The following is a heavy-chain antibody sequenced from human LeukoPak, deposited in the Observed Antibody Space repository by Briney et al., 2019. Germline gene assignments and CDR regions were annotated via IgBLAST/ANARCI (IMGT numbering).Heavy chain of an antibody. CDR2: IDIYSTKT. CDR1: GFTFSTYA. Sequence: GGSLRLSCATSGFTFSTYAMTWVRQAPGKGLEWVSAIDIYSTKTNYVDSVKGRFTISRDDSKNTLYLQMNSLRAEDTAVYYCARDQYSPNDFDYWGQGTLVTVSS. V-gene: IGHV3-23*05. J-gene: IGHJ4*02. D-gene: IGHD6-6*01. CDR3: ARDQYSPNDFDY.